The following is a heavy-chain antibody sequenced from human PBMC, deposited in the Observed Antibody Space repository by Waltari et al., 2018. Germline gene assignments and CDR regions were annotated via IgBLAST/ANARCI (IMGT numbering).Heavy chain of an antibody. CDR1: GFTFSDYG. D-gene: IGHD1-7*01. Sequence: QVRLVESGGGVVQPGRSLRLSCAASGFTFSDYGMHWVRQAPGKGLEWVAAVSYEGSDTYYADSVKGRFTISRDNSKKTLYLQMNSLRVEDTTIYYCARGGSTTISFRHWGQGTLVTVSS. CDR2: VSYEGSDT. J-gene: IGHJ1*01. V-gene: IGHV3-30*04. CDR3: ARGGSTTISFRH.